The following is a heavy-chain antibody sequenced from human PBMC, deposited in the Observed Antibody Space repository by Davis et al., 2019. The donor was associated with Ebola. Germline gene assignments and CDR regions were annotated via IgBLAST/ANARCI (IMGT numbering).Heavy chain of an antibody. CDR1: GFTFSSYW. Sequence: HTGGSLRLSCAASGFTFSSYWMHWVRQAPGKGLVWVSRINSDGSSTSYADSVKGRFTISRDNAKNTLSLQMNSLRAEDTALYYCAKDPNTNGDYDYFDNWGQGTLVTVSS. CDR2: INSDGSST. V-gene: IGHV3-74*01. D-gene: IGHD4-17*01. CDR3: AKDPNTNGDYDYFDN. J-gene: IGHJ4*02.